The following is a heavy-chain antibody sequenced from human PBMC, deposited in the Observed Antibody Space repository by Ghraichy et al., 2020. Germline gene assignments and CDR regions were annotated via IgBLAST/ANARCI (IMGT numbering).Heavy chain of an antibody. CDR2: INHSGST. D-gene: IGHD2-2*01. Sequence: SETLSLTCAVYGGSFSGYYWSWIRQPPGKGLEWIGEINHSGSTNYNPSLKSRVTISVDTSKNQFSLKLSSVTAADTAVYYCARGVWKIVVVPAATNYYYYMDVWGKGTTVTVSS. CDR3: ARGVWKIVVVPAATNYYYYMDV. CDR1: GGSFSGYY. J-gene: IGHJ6*03. V-gene: IGHV4-34*01.